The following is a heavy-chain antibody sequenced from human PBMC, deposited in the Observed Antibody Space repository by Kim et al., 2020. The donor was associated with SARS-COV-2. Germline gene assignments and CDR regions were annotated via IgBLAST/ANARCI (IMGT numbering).Heavy chain of an antibody. Sequence: GGSLRLSCAASGFTFSSYEMNWVRQAPGKGLEWVSYISSSGSTIYYADSVKGRFTISRDNAKNSLYLQMNSLRAEDTAVYYCARDGFMVAATPTDAFDIWGQGTMVTVSS. CDR3: ARDGFMVAATPTDAFDI. V-gene: IGHV3-48*03. J-gene: IGHJ3*02. D-gene: IGHD2-15*01. CDR1: GFTFSSYE. CDR2: ISSSGSTI.